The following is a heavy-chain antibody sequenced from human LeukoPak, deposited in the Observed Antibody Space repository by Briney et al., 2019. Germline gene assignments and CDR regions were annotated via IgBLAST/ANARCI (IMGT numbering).Heavy chain of an antibody. D-gene: IGHD6-19*01. CDR1: DGSISSYY. J-gene: IGHJ5*02. CDR3: ARAMGYAVAGTHWFDP. Sequence: SETLSLTCTVSDGSISSYYWSWIRQPPGKGLEWIGYVFYSGSTNSNPSLKSRVTLSVDTSKNQFSLKLSSVTAADTAVYYCARAMGYAVAGTHWFDPWGQGTLVTVSS. CDR2: VFYSGST. V-gene: IGHV4-59*12.